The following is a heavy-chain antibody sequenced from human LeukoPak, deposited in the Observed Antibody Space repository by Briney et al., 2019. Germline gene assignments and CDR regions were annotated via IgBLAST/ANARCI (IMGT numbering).Heavy chain of an antibody. V-gene: IGHV1-2*02. CDR1: GYTFTGYY. J-gene: IGHJ4*02. D-gene: IGHD5-24*01. CDR3: ATDLNLDSYNQPFDY. CDR2: INPNSGGT. Sequence: ASVKVSCKASGYTFTGYYMHWVRQAPGQGLEWMGWINPNSGGTNYAQKFQGRVTMTRDTSISTAYMELSRLRSEDTAVYYCATDLNLDSYNQPFDYWGQGTLVTVSS.